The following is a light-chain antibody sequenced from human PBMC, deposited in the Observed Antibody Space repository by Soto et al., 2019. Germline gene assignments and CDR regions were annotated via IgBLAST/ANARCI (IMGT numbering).Light chain of an antibody. Sequence: SYVLTQPPSVSVAPGQTARITCGGNNIGSKSVHWYQQKPGQAPVMVVYDDSVRPSGIPERFSGSNSGNTATLTIIRVEAGDEADYFCLVWDSTSDHPRVFGGGTKLTVL. CDR3: LVWDSTSDHPRV. V-gene: IGLV3-21*02. CDR2: DDS. J-gene: IGLJ2*01. CDR1: NIGSKS.